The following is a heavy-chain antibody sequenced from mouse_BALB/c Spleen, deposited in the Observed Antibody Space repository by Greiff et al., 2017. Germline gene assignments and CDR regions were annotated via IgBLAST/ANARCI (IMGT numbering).Heavy chain of an antibody. J-gene: IGHJ4*01. CDR1: GYAFSSYW. CDR3: ARYYDPYYYARDY. V-gene: IGHV1-80*01. CDR2: IYPGDGDT. D-gene: IGHD2-4*01. Sequence: VQLQQSGAELVRPGSSVKISCKASGYAFSSYWMNWVKQRPGQGLEWIGQIYPGDGDTNYNGKFKGKATLTADKSSSTAYMQLSSLTSEDSAVYFCARYYDPYYYARDYWGQGTSVTVSS.